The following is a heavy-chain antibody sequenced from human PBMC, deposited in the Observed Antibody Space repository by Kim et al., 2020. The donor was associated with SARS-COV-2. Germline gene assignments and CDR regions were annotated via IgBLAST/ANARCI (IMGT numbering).Heavy chain of an antibody. CDR2: MNAGNGNT. J-gene: IGHJ4*01. V-gene: IGHV1-3*01. CDR1: GYTFTSYA. Sequence: ASVKVSCKASGYTFTSYAMHWVRQAPGQGLEWMGWMNAGNGNTKYSQKFQGRVTITRDTSVSTAYMELSSLRSEDTAVYYCARGNIVVVVAADASGFDYW. CDR3: ARGNIVVVVAADASGFDY. D-gene: IGHD2-15*01.